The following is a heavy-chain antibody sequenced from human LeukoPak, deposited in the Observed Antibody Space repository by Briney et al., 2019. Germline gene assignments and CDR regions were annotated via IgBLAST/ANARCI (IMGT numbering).Heavy chain of an antibody. CDR2: ISYDGSNK. D-gene: IGHD2-15*01. CDR1: GFTFSSYG. V-gene: IGHV3-30*18. Sequence: GRSLRLSCAASGFTFSSYGMHWVRQAPGKGLEWVAVISYDGSNKYYADSVKGRFTISRDNSKNTLYLQMNSLRAGDTAVYYCAKDRYCSGGSCVDYWGQGTLVTVSS. J-gene: IGHJ4*02. CDR3: AKDRYCSGGSCVDY.